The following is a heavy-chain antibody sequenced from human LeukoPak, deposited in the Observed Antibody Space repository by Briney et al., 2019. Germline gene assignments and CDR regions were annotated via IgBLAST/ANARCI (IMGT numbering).Heavy chain of an antibody. D-gene: IGHD6-19*01. Sequence: PGGSLRLSCAASGFTFSSYAMSWVRQAPGKGLEWVSAISGSGGSTYYADSVKGRFTNSRDNSKNTLYLQMNSLRAEDTAVYYCAKVCSSGWKGEFDPWGQGTLVTVSS. CDR3: AKVCSSGWKGEFDP. CDR2: ISGSGGST. CDR1: GFTFSSYA. V-gene: IGHV3-23*01. J-gene: IGHJ5*02.